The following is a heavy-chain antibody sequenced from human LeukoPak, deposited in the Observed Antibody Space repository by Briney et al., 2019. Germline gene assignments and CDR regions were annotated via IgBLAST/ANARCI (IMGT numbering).Heavy chain of an antibody. CDR1: GFRITNHW. CDR2: IYAGDSGT. CDR3: AVRGVMDFDY. J-gene: IGHJ4*02. V-gene: IGHV5-51*01. D-gene: IGHD3-10*01. Sequence: GESLTISCKASGFRITNHWIVWLRQTPGKGLEWMAIIYAGDSGTRYSPSFQGQVTISADKSISTAYLQWSSLKASDTAMYYCAVRGVMDFDYWGQGTLVTVSS.